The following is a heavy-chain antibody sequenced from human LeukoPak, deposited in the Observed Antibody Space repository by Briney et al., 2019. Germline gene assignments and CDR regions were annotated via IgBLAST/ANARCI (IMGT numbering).Heavy chain of an antibody. V-gene: IGHV3-48*03. Sequence: PGGSLRLSCAASGFTFSSYEMNWVRQAPGKGLEWVSYISSSGSTIYYADSVKGRFTISRDNAKNSLYLQMDSLKPEDTAVYYCSRGVIVGAAYFDYWGQGTLVTVSS. CDR2: ISSSGSTI. CDR3: SRGVIVGAAYFDY. CDR1: GFTFSSYE. D-gene: IGHD1-26*01. J-gene: IGHJ4*02.